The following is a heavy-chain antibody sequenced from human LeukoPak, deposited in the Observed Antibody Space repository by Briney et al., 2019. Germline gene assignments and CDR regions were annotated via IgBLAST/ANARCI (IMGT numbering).Heavy chain of an antibody. V-gene: IGHV1-8*01. J-gene: IGHJ6*03. Sequence: ASVKVSCKASGYTFTSYDINWVRQATGQGLEWMGWMNPNSGNTGYAQKFQGRVNMTRNTSISTAYMELSSLRSEDTAVYYCARSTVAGNSYCYYYYYMDVRGKGTTVTVSS. CDR3: ARSTVAGNSYCYYYYYMDV. D-gene: IGHD6-19*01. CDR1: GYTFTSYD. CDR2: MNPNSGNT.